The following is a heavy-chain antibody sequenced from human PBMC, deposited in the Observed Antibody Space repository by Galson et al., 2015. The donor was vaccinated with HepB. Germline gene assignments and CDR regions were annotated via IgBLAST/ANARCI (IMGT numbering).Heavy chain of an antibody. CDR1: GFTFSSYE. CDR2: ISSSGSTI. Sequence: SLRLSCAASGFTFSSYEMNWVRQAPGKGLEWVSYISSSGSTIYYADSVKGRFTISRDNAKNSLYLQMNSLRAEDTAVYYCARLGYSSGWYDYFDYWGQGTLVTVSS. D-gene: IGHD6-19*01. CDR3: ARLGYSSGWYDYFDY. V-gene: IGHV3-48*03. J-gene: IGHJ4*02.